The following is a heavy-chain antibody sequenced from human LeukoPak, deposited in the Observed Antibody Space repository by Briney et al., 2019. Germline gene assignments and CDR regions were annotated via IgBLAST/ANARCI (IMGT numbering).Heavy chain of an antibody. D-gene: IGHD2-15*01. CDR2: IYYSGSA. Sequence: SETLSLTCTVSGGSISSYYWSWIRQPPGKGLEWIGYIYYSGSANYNPSLKSRVTISVDTSKNQFSLKLSSVTAADTAVYYCARIKLGYCSGGSCYRDYFDYWGQGTLVTVSS. CDR1: GGSISSYY. CDR3: ARIKLGYCSGGSCYRDYFDY. J-gene: IGHJ4*02. V-gene: IGHV4-59*12.